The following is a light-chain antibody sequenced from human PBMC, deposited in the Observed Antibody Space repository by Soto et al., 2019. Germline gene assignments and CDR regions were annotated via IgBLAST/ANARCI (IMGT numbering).Light chain of an antibody. Sequence: QSALTQPPSASGSPGQSVTISCTGTSSDVGGYNFVSWYQQHPNKAPNKAPKLMIYEVNKRPSGVPDRFSGSRSGNTASLTVSGLQAEDEADYYCSSYAGDNNLIFGGGTKLTVL. CDR3: SSYAGDNNLI. V-gene: IGLV2-8*01. CDR2: EVN. CDR1: SSDVGGYNF. J-gene: IGLJ2*01.